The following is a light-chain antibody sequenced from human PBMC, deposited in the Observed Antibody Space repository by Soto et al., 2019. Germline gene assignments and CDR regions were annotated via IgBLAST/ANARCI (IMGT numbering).Light chain of an antibody. CDR2: DVS. J-gene: IGLJ1*01. Sequence: QSVLTQPASVSGSPGQSITISCTGTSSDVGGYNYVSWYQHHPGKAPKLMIFDVSNRPSGVSNRFSGSKSANTASLTISGLQAEDEADYYCSSCTSSSTPYVFGTGTKVTVL. CDR3: SSCTSSSTPYV. V-gene: IGLV2-14*03. CDR1: SSDVGGYNY.